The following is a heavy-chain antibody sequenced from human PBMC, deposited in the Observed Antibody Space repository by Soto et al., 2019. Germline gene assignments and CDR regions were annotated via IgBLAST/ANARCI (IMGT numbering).Heavy chain of an antibody. Sequence: GASVKVSCKASGGTFSSYAISWVRQAPGQGLEWMGGIIPIFGTANYAQKFQGRVTITADESTSTAYMELSSLRSEDTAVYYCARENRDRYSNYREDYYGMDVWGQGTTVTVSS. D-gene: IGHD4-4*01. V-gene: IGHV1-69*13. CDR2: IIPIFGTA. J-gene: IGHJ6*02. CDR3: ARENRDRYSNYREDYYGMDV. CDR1: GGTFSSYA.